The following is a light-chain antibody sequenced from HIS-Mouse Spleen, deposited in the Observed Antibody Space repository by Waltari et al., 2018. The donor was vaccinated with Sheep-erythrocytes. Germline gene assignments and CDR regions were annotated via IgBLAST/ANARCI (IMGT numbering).Light chain of an antibody. CDR3: CSYAGSSTPWV. CDR1: ALPKQY. CDR2: KDS. Sequence: SYELTQPPSVSVSPGQTARITCSGDALPKQYAYWYQQKPGQAPVLVIYKDSERPSGIPERFSGSSSGTTVTLTISGVQAEDEADYYCCSYAGSSTPWVFGGGTKLTVL. J-gene: IGLJ3*02. V-gene: IGLV3-25*03.